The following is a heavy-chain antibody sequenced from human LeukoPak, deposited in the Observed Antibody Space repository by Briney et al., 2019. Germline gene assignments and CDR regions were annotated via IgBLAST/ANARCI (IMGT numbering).Heavy chain of an antibody. V-gene: IGHV3-23*01. Sequence: GESLRLSCAASGITFSIYAMTWVRQAPGKGLEWVSGISGSGGSADYAAPVKGRFTISRDNSKNTLYLQMNSLRVEDTAVYYCAKDLNRPDWGQGTLVTVSS. CDR2: ISGSGGSA. CDR1: GITFSIYA. CDR3: AKDLNRPD. J-gene: IGHJ4*02.